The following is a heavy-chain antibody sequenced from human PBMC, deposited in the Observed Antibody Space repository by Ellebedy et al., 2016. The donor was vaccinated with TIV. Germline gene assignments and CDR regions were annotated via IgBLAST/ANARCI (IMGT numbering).Heavy chain of an antibody. Sequence: PGGSLRLSCAASGFTFSSYAMHWVRQAPGKGLEWVAVISYDGSNKYYADSVKGRFTISRDNSKNTLYLQMNSLRAEDTAVYYCARERVYSYGFAVLDYWGQGTLVTVSS. V-gene: IGHV3-30-3*01. D-gene: IGHD5-18*01. J-gene: IGHJ4*02. CDR2: ISYDGSNK. CDR3: ARERVYSYGFAVLDY. CDR1: GFTFSSYA.